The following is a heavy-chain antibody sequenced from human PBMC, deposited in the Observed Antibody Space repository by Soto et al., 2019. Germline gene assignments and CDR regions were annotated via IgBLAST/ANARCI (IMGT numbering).Heavy chain of an antibody. D-gene: IGHD2-15*01. Sequence: QVQLVQSGAEVKKPGSSVKVSCKASGGTFSSYAISWVRQAPGQGLEWMGGIIPIFGTANYAQKFQGRVTITADESTSTAYMELSSLRSEDTAVYYCAREQLGYCSGGSCWGRDCYYYGMDVWGQGTTVTVSS. CDR3: AREQLGYCSGGSCWGRDCYYYGMDV. V-gene: IGHV1-69*01. CDR1: GGTFSSYA. CDR2: IIPIFGTA. J-gene: IGHJ6*02.